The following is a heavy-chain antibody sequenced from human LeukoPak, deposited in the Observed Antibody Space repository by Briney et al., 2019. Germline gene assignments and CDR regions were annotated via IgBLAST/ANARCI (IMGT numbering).Heavy chain of an antibody. CDR1: GGSISSYY. J-gene: IGHJ4*02. CDR3: ARHIDNGWYAF. D-gene: IGHD6-19*01. V-gene: IGHV4-59*08. CDR2: ISYSGST. Sequence: PSETLSLTCTVSGGSISSYYWSWIRQPPGKELEWIGYISYSGSTNYNPSLKSRVTMSVDRSRNQFSLKLNSVTAADTAVYYCARHIDNGWYAFWGQGTLVTVSS.